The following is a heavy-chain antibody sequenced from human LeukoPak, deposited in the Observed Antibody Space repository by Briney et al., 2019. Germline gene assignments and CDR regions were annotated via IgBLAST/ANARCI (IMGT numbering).Heavy chain of an antibody. J-gene: IGHJ4*02. V-gene: IGHV1-18*01. D-gene: IGHD1-26*01. CDR1: GYTFPSYG. CDR3: ARSLVGATEGFFDY. Sequence: GASVKVSCKASGYTFPSYGISWVRQAPGQGLEWMGWISAYNGNTNYAQKLQGRVTMTTDTSTSTAYMELRSLRSDDTAVYYCARSLVGATEGFFDYWGQGTLVTVSS. CDR2: ISAYNGNT.